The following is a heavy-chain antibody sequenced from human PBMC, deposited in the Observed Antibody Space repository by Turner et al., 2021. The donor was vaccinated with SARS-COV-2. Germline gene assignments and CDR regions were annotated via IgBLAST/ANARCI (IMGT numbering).Heavy chain of an antibody. CDR3: ARDYYDFWSGYNSYYYAMDV. CDR2: ISSSISYI. V-gene: IGHV3-21*01. D-gene: IGHD3-3*01. Sequence: EVQLVESGGGLVKPGGSLRLSCAASGFTFSSYSMNWVRQAPGKGLGWVSSISSSISYIYYADALKGRFTISRDNAKNSLYLQMNSLRAEDTAVYYCARDYYDFWSGYNSYYYAMDVWGQGTTVTVSS. J-gene: IGHJ6*02. CDR1: GFTFSSYS.